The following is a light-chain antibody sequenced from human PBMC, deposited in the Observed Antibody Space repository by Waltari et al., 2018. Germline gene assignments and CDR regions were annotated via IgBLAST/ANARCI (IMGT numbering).Light chain of an antibody. CDR1: QGIGDW. CDR3: QQYISYWT. V-gene: IGKV1-5*03. J-gene: IGKJ1*01. Sequence: ITCRASQGIGDWVAWYQQKPGQAPNLLIYKTSRLEDGVPSRFSGSGSQTEFTLTISGLQPDDFATYYCQQYISYWTFGQGTKVEMK. CDR2: KTS.